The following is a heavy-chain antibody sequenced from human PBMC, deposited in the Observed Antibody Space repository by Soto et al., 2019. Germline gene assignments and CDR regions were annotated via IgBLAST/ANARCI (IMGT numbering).Heavy chain of an antibody. D-gene: IGHD4-17*01. CDR1: GFTFSSYS. Sequence: EVQLVESGGGLVKPGGSLRLSCAASGFTFSSYSMNWVRQAPGKGLEWVSSISSSSSYIYYADSVKGRFTISRDNAKNPLYLQMNSLRAEDTAVYYCARDHYGDYGMDVWGQGTTVTVSS. CDR2: ISSSSSYI. J-gene: IGHJ6*02. CDR3: ARDHYGDYGMDV. V-gene: IGHV3-21*01.